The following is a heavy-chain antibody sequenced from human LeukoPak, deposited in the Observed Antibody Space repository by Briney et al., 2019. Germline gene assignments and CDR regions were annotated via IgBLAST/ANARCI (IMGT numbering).Heavy chain of an antibody. CDR3: TKAFASGSRAFDY. CDR1: GFTFSSYA. D-gene: IGHD3-10*01. V-gene: IGHV3-23*01. CDR2: ISGSGGST. J-gene: IGHJ4*02. Sequence: GGSLRLSCAASGFTFSSYAMGWVRQAPGKGLEWVSAISGSGGSTYYADSVKGRFTISRDNSKNTLYLQMNSLRAEDTAVYYCTKAFASGSRAFDYWGQGTLVTVSS.